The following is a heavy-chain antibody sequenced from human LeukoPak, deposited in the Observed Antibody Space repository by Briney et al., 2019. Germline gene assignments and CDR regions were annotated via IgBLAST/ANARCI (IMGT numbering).Heavy chain of an antibody. CDR3: ARTSINPQWLASTNWFDP. CDR1: GYTFTGYY. D-gene: IGHD6-19*01. CDR2: INPNSGGT. Sequence: GASVKVSCKASGYTFTGYYMHWVRQVPGQGLEWMRRINPNSGGTNYAQKFQGRVTMTRDTSISTAYMELSRLRSDDTAVYYCARTSINPQWLASTNWFDPWGQGTLVTVSS. V-gene: IGHV1-2*06. J-gene: IGHJ5*02.